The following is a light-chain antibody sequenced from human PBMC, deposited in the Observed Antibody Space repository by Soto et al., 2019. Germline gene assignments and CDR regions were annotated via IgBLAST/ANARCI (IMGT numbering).Light chain of an antibody. J-gene: IGLJ1*01. CDR2: EVS. CDR1: SSDVGSYNR. Sequence: QSVLXQPPSVSGSPVQSVAVSCTGTSSDVGSYNRVSWYQQPPGTAPKLIIYEVSNRPSGVPDRFSGSKSGNTASLTISGLQAEDEADYYCTSFTISTTYVFGTGTKVTVL. CDR3: TSFTISTTYV. V-gene: IGLV2-18*02.